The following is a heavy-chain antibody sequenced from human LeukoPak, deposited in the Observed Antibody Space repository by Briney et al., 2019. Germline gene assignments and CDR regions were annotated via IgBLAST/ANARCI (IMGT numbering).Heavy chain of an antibody. CDR3: ARDLAWFGESASNWFDP. CDR2: INPNSGGT. V-gene: IGHV1-2*02. D-gene: IGHD3-10*01. CDR1: GYTFTGYY. J-gene: IGHJ5*01. Sequence: ASVTVSFKASGYTFTGYYMHWVRQAPGQGLEWMGWINPNSGGTNYAQKFQGRATMTRDTSISTAYMELSRLRSDDTAVYYCARDLAWFGESASNWFDPWGQGTLVTVSS.